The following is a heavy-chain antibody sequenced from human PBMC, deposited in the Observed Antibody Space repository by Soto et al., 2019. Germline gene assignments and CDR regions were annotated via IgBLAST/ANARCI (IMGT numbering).Heavy chain of an antibody. CDR3: ATRNCSGGSCSFDY. CDR2: IYYTGST. D-gene: IGHD2-15*01. CDR1: GGSFSGYY. V-gene: IGHV4-59*08. Sequence: PSETLSLTCAVYGGSFSGYYWSWIRQSPGKGLEWIGYIYYTGSTNYNPSLKSRITITVDTSKNQFSLKVSSVTAADTAVYYCATRNCSGGSCSFDYWGQGTLVTVSS. J-gene: IGHJ4*02.